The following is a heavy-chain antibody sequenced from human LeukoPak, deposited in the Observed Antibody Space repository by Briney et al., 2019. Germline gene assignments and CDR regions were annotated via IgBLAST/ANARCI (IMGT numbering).Heavy chain of an antibody. J-gene: IGHJ5*02. CDR1: GYTFTSYY. D-gene: IGHD3-22*01. CDR2: INPSGGST. Sequence: GASVKVSCKASGYTFTSYYMHWVRQAPGQGLEWMGIINPSGGSTSYAQKFQGRVTMTRDTSTSTVYMELRSLRSDDTAVYYCARVVVIRKNWFDPWGQGTLVTVSS. CDR3: ARVVVIRKNWFDP. V-gene: IGHV1-46*03.